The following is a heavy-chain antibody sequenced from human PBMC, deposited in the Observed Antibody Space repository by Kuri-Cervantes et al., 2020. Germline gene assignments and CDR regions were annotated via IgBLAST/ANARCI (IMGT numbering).Heavy chain of an antibody. CDR2: ISSSSSYI. CDR1: GFTFSSYS. Sequence: GESLKISCAASGFTFSSYSMNWVRQAPGKGLEWVSSISSSSSYIYYADSVKGRFTISRDNAKNSLYLQMNSLRAEDTAVYYCAREDVLRFYGMDVWGQGTTVTVSS. V-gene: IGHV3-21*01. CDR3: AREDVLRFYGMDV. D-gene: IGHD3-3*01. J-gene: IGHJ6*02.